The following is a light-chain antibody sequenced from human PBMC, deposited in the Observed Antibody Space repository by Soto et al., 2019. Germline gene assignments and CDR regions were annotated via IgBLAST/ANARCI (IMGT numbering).Light chain of an antibody. CDR1: SSNIGANHD. V-gene: IGLV1-40*01. CDR2: GNN. Sequence: QSVLTQPPSVSGAPGQRVTISCTGSSSNIGANHDVHWYQQVPGTAPKLLIYGNNNRPSGVPDRFSGSKSGTSASLAITGLQAEDEADYYCQSYDGSLSGVVFGGGTQLTVL. J-gene: IGLJ2*01. CDR3: QSYDGSLSGVV.